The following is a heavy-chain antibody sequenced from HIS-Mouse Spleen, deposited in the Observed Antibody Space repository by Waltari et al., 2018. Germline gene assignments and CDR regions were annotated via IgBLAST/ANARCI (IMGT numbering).Heavy chain of an antibody. V-gene: IGHV4-39*07. CDR1: GGSISSSSYY. Sequence: QLQLQESGPGLVKPSETLSLTCTVSGGSISSSSYYWGWIRQPPGKGLEWIGIIDYSGSTYSNPSLKGRVTIAVDTSKNQFSLKLSSVTAADTAVYYCAREIPYSSSWYDWYFDLWGRGTLVTVSS. CDR2: IDYSGST. CDR3: AREIPYSSSWYDWYFDL. D-gene: IGHD6-13*01. J-gene: IGHJ2*01.